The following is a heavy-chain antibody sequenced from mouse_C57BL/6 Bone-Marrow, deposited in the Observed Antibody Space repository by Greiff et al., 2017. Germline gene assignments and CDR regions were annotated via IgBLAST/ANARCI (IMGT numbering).Heavy chain of an antibody. V-gene: IGHV1-85*01. D-gene: IGHD3-1*01. CDR3: ARGASFAY. CDR1: GYTFTSYD. Sequence: QVQLKESGPELVKPGASVKLSCKASGYTFTSYDINWVKQRPGQGLEWIGWIYPRDGSTKYNEKFKGKATLTVDTSSSTAYMELHSLTSEDSAVYFWARGASFAYWGQGTLVTVSA. CDR2: IYPRDGST. J-gene: IGHJ3*01.